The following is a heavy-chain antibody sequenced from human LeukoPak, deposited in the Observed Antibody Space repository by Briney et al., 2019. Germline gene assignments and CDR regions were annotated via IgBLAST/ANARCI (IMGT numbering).Heavy chain of an antibody. D-gene: IGHD3-22*01. CDR2: IYYSGST. CDR3: ARNYDSSGYYYYAPFDY. CDR1: GGSISSYY. Sequence: PSETLSLTCTVSGGSISSYYWSWIRQPPGKGLEWIGYIYYSGSTNYNPSLKSRVTISVDTSKNQFSLKLSSVTAADTAVYYCARNYDSSGYYYYAPFDYWGQGTLVTVSS. V-gene: IGHV4-59*01. J-gene: IGHJ4*02.